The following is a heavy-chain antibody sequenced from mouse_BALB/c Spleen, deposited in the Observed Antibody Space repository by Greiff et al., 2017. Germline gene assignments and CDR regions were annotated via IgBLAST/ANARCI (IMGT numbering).Heavy chain of an antibody. J-gene: IGHJ4*01. CDR3: ARGYNGRGYYAMDD. D-gene: IGHD1-1*01. Sequence: QVQLQQSGAELVRPGVSVKISCKGSGYTFTDYAMHWVKQSHAKSLEWIGVISTYYGDASYNQKFKGKATMTVDKSSSTAYMELARLTSEDSAIFYCARGYNGRGYYAMDDWGQGTSVTVSS. V-gene: IGHV1S137*01. CDR1: GYTFTDYA. CDR2: ISTYYGDA.